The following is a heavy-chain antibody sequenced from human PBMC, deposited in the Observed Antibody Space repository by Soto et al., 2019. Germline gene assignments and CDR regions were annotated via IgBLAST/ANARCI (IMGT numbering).Heavy chain of an antibody. J-gene: IGHJ4*02. CDR1: GFIFSNAW. CDR3: TTDRFSVSPD. Sequence: GGSLRLSCAAAGFIFSNAWINWVRQAPGEWREWVGRIKRKTDGGTTDYAATVKGRFTISRDDSNTTLYLQMNSLKSEDTAVYYCTTDRFSVSPDWGLGTLVTVSS. V-gene: IGHV3-15*01. D-gene: IGHD3-3*01. CDR2: IKRKTDGGTT.